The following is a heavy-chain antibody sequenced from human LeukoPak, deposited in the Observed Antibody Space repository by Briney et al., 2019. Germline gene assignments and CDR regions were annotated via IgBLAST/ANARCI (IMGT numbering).Heavy chain of an antibody. J-gene: IGHJ4*02. D-gene: IGHD6-6*01. Sequence: GESLRLSCAASGFTFSSYAMSWVRQAPGKGLEWVSAISGSGGSTYYADSVKGRFTISRDNSKNTLYLQMNSLRAEDTAVYYSAKDLVPYYFDYWGQGTLATVSS. CDR2: ISGSGGST. CDR3: AKDLVPYYFDY. CDR1: GFTFSSYA. V-gene: IGHV3-23*01.